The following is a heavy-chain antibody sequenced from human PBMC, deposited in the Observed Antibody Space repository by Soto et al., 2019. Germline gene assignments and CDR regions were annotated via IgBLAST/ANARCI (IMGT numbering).Heavy chain of an antibody. J-gene: IGHJ5*02. V-gene: IGHV1-24*01. Sequence: ASVKVSCKVSGYTLTELSMHWVRQAPGKEIEWMGGFDPEDGETIYAQKFQGRVTMTEDTSKNQFSLKLSSVTAADTAVYYCARHELNWNYENNWFDPWGQGTLVTVSS. D-gene: IGHD1-7*01. CDR2: FDPEDGET. CDR3: ARHELNWNYENNWFDP. CDR1: GYTLTELS.